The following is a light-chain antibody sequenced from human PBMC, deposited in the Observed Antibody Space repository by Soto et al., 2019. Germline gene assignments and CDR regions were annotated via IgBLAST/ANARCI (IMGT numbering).Light chain of an antibody. J-gene: IGLJ1*01. CDR3: AAWDDSLNGRV. CDR2: YDN. Sequence: QSVLTQPPSASGTPGQRVTISCSGSNSNIGSNTVNWYQQLPGTAPKLLIYYDNLRPSGVPDRISGSKSGTSASLAISGHQSEDEADYYCAAWDDSLNGRVFGTGTKLTVL. V-gene: IGLV1-44*01. CDR1: NSNIGSNT.